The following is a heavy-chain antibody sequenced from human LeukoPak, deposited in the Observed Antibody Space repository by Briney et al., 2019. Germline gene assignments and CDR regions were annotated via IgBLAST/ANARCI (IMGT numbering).Heavy chain of an antibody. J-gene: IGHJ4*02. Sequence: PGGSLRLSCAASGFTFSSYGMHWVRQAPGKGLEWVAFIRYDGSNKYYADSVKGRFTISRDNSKNTLYLRMNSLRDEDTAVYYCAKGQYYNISTGFYVRRGLDYWGQGTLVTVSS. D-gene: IGHD3-9*01. CDR3: AKGQYYNISTGFYVRRGLDY. V-gene: IGHV3-30*02. CDR2: IRYDGSNK. CDR1: GFTFSSYG.